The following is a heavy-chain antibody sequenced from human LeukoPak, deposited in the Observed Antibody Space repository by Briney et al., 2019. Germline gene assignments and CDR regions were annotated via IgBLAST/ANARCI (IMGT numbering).Heavy chain of an antibody. D-gene: IGHD6-13*01. CDR1: GGSIGTYY. V-gene: IGHV4-59*01. CDR2: IYYSGST. J-gene: IGHJ4*02. Sequence: SETLSLTCTVSGGSIGTYYWSWIRQPPGKGLEWIGNIYYSGSTNYNPSLKSRVTISVDTSKNQFSLKLSSGTAADTAVYYCARGAAAAGGYWGQGTLVTVSS. CDR3: ARGAAAAGGY.